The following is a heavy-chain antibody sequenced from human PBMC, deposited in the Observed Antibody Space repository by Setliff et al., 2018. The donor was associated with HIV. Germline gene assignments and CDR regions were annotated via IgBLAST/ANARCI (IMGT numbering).Heavy chain of an antibody. J-gene: IGHJ3*02. CDR1: GFTFSAYG. CDR3: ATSSRGWGQDAFDI. D-gene: IGHD6-19*01. Sequence: GGSLRLSCVASGFTFSAYGMHWVRQVPGMGPVWVSNIKSDGSMTRYADSVTGRFIISRDSSKNTLYLQMNSLRGDDTAVYYCATSSRGWGQDAFDIWGQGTMVTVSS. CDR2: IKSDGSMT. V-gene: IGHV3-74*01.